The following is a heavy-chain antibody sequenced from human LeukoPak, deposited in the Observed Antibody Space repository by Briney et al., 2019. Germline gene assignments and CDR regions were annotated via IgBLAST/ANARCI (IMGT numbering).Heavy chain of an antibody. D-gene: IGHD6-19*01. CDR1: GGSISSGSYY. J-gene: IGHJ4*02. CDR2: IYTSGST. Sequence: PSQTLSLTCTVSGGSISSGSYYWSWIRQPAGKGLEWIGRIYTSGSTNYNPSLKSRVTISADTSKNQFSLKLSSVTAADTAVYYCARYLIAVAGKSYFDYWGQGTLVTVSS. CDR3: ARYLIAVAGKSYFDY. V-gene: IGHV4-61*02.